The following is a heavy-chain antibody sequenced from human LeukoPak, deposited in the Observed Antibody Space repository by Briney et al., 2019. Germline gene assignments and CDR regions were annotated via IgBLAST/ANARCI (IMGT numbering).Heavy chain of an antibody. V-gene: IGHV3-23*01. D-gene: IGHD2-15*01. J-gene: IGHJ3*02. Sequence: GGSLRLPCAASGFTFSSYAMSWVRQAPGRGLEWVSAISSSGSSTYYADSMKGRFTISRDNSKNTLYLQMNSLRAEDTAVYYCARACSGGSCYLAAFDIWGQGTMVTVSS. CDR1: GFTFSSYA. CDR3: ARACSGGSCYLAAFDI. CDR2: ISSSGSST.